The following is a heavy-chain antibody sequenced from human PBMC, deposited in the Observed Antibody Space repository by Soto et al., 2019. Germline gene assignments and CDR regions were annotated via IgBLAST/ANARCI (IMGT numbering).Heavy chain of an antibody. CDR2: ISSSSSTI. CDR3: ARGRSYPNYYYYYGMDV. D-gene: IGHD1-26*01. CDR1: GFTFSSYS. Sequence: VQLVESGGGLVQPGGSLRLSCAASGFTFSSYSMNWVRQAPGKGLEWVSYISSSSSTIYYADSVKGRFTISRDNAKNSLYLQMNSLRDEDTAVYYCARGRSYPNYYYYYGMDVWGQGTTVTVSS. J-gene: IGHJ6*02. V-gene: IGHV3-48*02.